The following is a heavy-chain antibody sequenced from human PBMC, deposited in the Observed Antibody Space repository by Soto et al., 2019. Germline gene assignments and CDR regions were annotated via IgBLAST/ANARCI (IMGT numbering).Heavy chain of an antibody. V-gene: IGHV3-33*01. CDR3: ARDGVNWNYYSVGPHNYYYYGMDV. J-gene: IGHJ6*02. D-gene: IGHD1-7*01. Sequence: GGSLRLSCAASGFTFSSYGMHWVRQAPGKGLEWVAVIWYDGSNKYYADSVKGRFTISRDNSKNTLYLQMNSLRAEDTAVYYCARDGVNWNYYSVGPHNYYYYGMDVWGQGTTVTVSS. CDR1: GFTFSSYG. CDR2: IWYDGSNK.